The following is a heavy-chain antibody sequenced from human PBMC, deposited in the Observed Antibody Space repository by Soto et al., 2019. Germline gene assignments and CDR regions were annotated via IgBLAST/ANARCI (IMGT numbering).Heavy chain of an antibody. Sequence: GGSLRLSCAASGFTFSSYGMHWVRQAPGKGLEWVAVIWYDGSNKYYADSVKGRFTISRDNSQNTLYLQMNSLRAEDTAVYYCARDHLENGDYSVHYWGQGILVTVSS. CDR2: IWYDGSNK. CDR3: ARDHLENGDYSVHY. V-gene: IGHV3-33*01. J-gene: IGHJ4*02. CDR1: GFTFSSYG. D-gene: IGHD4-17*01.